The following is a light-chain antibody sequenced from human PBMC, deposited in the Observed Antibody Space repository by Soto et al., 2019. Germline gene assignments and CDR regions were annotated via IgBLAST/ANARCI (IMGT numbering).Light chain of an antibody. CDR2: EGR. CDR1: SSDVGGYQY. V-gene: IGLV2-14*01. Sequence: QSALTQPASVSGSPGQSITISCTGTSSDVGGYQYVSWYQQYPGKAPKVMIYEGRIRPSGVSSRFSGSKSGNTASLTISGLQAEDEADYYCSSYTSRNTVLFGGGTKLTVL. CDR3: SSYTSRNTVL. J-gene: IGLJ2*01.